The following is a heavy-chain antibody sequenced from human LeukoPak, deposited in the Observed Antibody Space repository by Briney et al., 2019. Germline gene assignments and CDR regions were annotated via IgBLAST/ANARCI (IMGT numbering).Heavy chain of an antibody. CDR1: GGSISSSSYY. CDR2: IYYTGST. J-gene: IGHJ3*02. D-gene: IGHD3-16*01. Sequence: PSETLSLTCSVSGGSISSSSYYWGWIRQPPGKGLEWIGSIYYTGSTYYNPSPKSRVTISVDTSKNQFSLKLSSVTAADTAVYNCARVGPAYGTFDIWGQGTMVTVSS. V-gene: IGHV4-39*07. CDR3: ARVGPAYGTFDI.